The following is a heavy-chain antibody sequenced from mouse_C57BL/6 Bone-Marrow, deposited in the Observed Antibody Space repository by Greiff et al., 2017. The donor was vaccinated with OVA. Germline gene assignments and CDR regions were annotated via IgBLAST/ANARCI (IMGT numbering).Heavy chain of an antibody. CDR2: IDPSDSYT. CDR1: GYTFTSYW. D-gene: IGHD2-3*01. Sequence: QVQLQQSGAELVMPGASVKLSCKASGYTFTSYWMHWVKQRPGQGLEWIGEIDPSDSYTTYNQKFKGKSTLTVDKSSSTAYMQLSSLTSEDSAVYYCAKDGYYWYFDVWGTGTTVTVSS. CDR3: AKDGYYWYFDV. V-gene: IGHV1-69*01. J-gene: IGHJ1*03.